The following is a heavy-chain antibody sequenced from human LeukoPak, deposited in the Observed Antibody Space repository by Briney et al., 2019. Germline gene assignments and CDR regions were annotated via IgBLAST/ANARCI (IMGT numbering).Heavy chain of an antibody. CDR2: ITSSSSDT. V-gene: IGHV3-11*06. D-gene: IGHD3-10*01. CDR3: ARSGSMVRGGYGMDV. J-gene: IGHJ6*02. CDR1: GFTFSDYY. Sequence: GGSLRLSCAASGFTFSDYYMSWIRQAPGKGLEWVSYITSSSSDTNYADSVKGRFTISRDNAKKSLYLQMNSLRDEDTAVYYCARSGSMVRGGYGMDVWGQGTTVTVSS.